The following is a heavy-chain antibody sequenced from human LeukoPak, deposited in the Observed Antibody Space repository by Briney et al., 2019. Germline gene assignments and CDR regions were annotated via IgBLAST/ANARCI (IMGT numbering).Heavy chain of an antibody. D-gene: IGHD6-13*01. CDR2: IYSDGST. CDR3: ARDPQSSQQLVSY. CDR1: GFTVSSKY. Sequence: GGSLRLSCAASGFTVSSKYMTWVRQVPGKGLEWVSVIYSDGSTYYADSVKGRSTISRDNSKNTLYLQMNSLRAEDTAVYYCARDPQSSQQLVSYWGQGTLVTVSS. V-gene: IGHV3-53*01. J-gene: IGHJ4*02.